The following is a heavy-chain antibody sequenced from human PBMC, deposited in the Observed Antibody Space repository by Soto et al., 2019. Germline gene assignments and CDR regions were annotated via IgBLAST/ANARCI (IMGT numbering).Heavy chain of an antibody. CDR1: GGSISSYY. V-gene: IGHV4-59*01. J-gene: IGHJ4*02. D-gene: IGHD1-26*01. Sequence: SETLSLTCTVSGGSISSYYWSWIRQPPGKGLEWIGYIYLSGSTNYNPSLKSRVTISIDTSKNQFSLKMRSVTAADTAMYYCAIESGSYDPFDYWGQGTLFSVAP. CDR2: IYLSGST. CDR3: AIESGSYDPFDY.